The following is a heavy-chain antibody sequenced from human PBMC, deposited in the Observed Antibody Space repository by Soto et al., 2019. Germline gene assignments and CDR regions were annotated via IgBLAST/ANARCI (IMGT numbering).Heavy chain of an antibody. D-gene: IGHD3-22*01. CDR2: MNPKSGYT. CDR3: ARTSGYYLYDY. V-gene: IGHV1-8*01. J-gene: IGHJ4*02. Sequence: ASVKVSCKTSGYTFSNYDINWVRQAAGQGLEWMGWMNPKSGYTGSARKFQGRVTMTRDTSTSTAYMELSSLRSEDTAVYYCARTSGYYLYDYWGQGTLVTVSS. CDR1: GYTFSNYD.